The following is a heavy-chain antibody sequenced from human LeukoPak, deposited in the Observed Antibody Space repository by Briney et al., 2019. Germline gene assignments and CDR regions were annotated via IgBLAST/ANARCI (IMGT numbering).Heavy chain of an antibody. CDR1: GFTFSDHY. Sequence: GGSLRLSCAASGFTFSDHYMDWVRQAPGKGLEWVGRTRNKANSYTTGYAASVKGRFTISRDDSKNSLYLQMNSLKAEDTAVYYCTRDNIGSYDYWGQGTRVTVSS. CDR3: TRDNIGSYDY. D-gene: IGHD3-10*01. V-gene: IGHV3-72*01. CDR2: TRNKANSYTT. J-gene: IGHJ4*02.